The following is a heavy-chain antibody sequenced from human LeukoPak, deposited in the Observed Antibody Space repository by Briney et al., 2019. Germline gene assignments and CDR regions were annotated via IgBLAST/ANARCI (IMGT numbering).Heavy chain of an antibody. J-gene: IGHJ3*02. D-gene: IGHD3-3*01. CDR2: IYTGGST. CDR1: GGSISSGSYY. Sequence: PSETLSLTCTVSGGSISSGSYYWSWIRQPAGKGLEWIGRIYTGGSTNYNPSLKSRVTISVDTSKNQFSLKLSSVTAADTAVYYCARDKILEWSDAFDIWGQGTMVTVSS. V-gene: IGHV4-61*02. CDR3: ARDKILEWSDAFDI.